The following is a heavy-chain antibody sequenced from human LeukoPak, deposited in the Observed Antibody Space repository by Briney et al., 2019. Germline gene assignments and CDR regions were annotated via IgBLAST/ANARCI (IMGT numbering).Heavy chain of an antibody. CDR1: GGSISSYY. J-gene: IGHJ4*02. Sequence: PSETLSLTCTVSGGSISSYYWSWIRQPPGKGLEWIGYIYYSGSTNYNPSLKSRVTISVDTSKNQFSLKLSSATAADTAVYYCARAPGGYDILTGYQSLYLFDYWGQGTLVTVSS. D-gene: IGHD3-9*01. V-gene: IGHV4-59*01. CDR3: ARAPGGYDILTGYQSLYLFDY. CDR2: IYYSGST.